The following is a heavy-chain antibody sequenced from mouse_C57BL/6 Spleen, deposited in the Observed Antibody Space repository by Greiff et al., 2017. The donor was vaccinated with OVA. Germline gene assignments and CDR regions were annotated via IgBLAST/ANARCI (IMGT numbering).Heavy chain of an antibody. V-gene: IGHV1-64*01. J-gene: IGHJ2*01. CDR2: IHPNSGST. D-gene: IGHD1-1*01. Sequence: QVQLQQPGAELVKPGASVKLSCKASGYTFTSYWMHWVKQRPGQGLEWIGMIHPNSGSTNYTEKFKSKATLTVDKSSSTSYMQLSSLTSEDSAVYYCAPYYYGSSYEGTYYFDYWGQGTTLTVSS. CDR1: GYTFTSYW. CDR3: APYYYGSSYEGTYYFDY.